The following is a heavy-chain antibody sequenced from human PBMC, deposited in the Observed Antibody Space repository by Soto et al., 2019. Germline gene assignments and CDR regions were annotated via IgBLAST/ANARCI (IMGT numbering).Heavy chain of an antibody. Sequence: PSETLSLTCTVSGGSISSGGYYWSWIRQHPGKGLEWIGYIYYSGSTYYNPSLKSRVTISVDTSKNQFSLKLSSVTAADTAVYYCARGGDTAMEHIWFDYWGQGTLVTVSS. V-gene: IGHV4-31*03. CDR1: GGSISSGGYY. J-gene: IGHJ4*02. CDR3: ARGGDTAMEHIWFDY. D-gene: IGHD5-18*01. CDR2: IYYSGST.